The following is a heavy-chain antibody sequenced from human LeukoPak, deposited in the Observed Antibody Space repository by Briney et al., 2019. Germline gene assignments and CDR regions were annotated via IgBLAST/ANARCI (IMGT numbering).Heavy chain of an antibody. Sequence: ASVKVSCKASGYTFTSYYMHWVRQAPGQGLEWMGIINPSGGSTSYAQKFQGRVTMTRDTSTSTVYMELSSLRSEDTAVYYCAGVADGGDPENNWFDPWGQGTLVTVSS. CDR1: GYTFTSYY. J-gene: IGHJ5*02. CDR2: INPSGGST. CDR3: AGVADGGDPENNWFDP. V-gene: IGHV1-46*01. D-gene: IGHD2-21*01.